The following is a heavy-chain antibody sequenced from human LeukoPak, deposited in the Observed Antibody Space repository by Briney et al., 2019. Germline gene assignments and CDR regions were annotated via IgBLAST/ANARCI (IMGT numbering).Heavy chain of an antibody. D-gene: IGHD3-10*01. CDR1: GFTFSNYY. J-gene: IGHJ4*02. CDR2: ISSSGSTI. Sequence: GGSLRLSCAASGFTFSNYYMNWIRQAPGKGLKWVSYISSSGSTIYYADSVKGRFTISRDNAKNSLYLQMNSLRAEGTAVYYCARASYGSGSPDYWGQGTLVTVSS. V-gene: IGHV3-11*04. CDR3: ARASYGSGSPDY.